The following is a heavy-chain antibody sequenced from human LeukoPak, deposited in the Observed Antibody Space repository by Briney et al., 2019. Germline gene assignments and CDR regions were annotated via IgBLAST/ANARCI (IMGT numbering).Heavy chain of an antibody. J-gene: IGHJ4*02. CDR3: ARDQGEQWLVCFDY. CDR2: IKQDGSEK. D-gene: IGHD6-19*01. CDR1: GFTFSSYW. Sequence: GGSLRLSCAASGFTFSSYWMSWVRQAPGKGLEWVANIKQDGSEKYYVDSVKGRFTISRDNAKNSLYLQMNSPRAEDTAVYYCARDQGEQWLVCFDYWGQGTLVTVSS. V-gene: IGHV3-7*03.